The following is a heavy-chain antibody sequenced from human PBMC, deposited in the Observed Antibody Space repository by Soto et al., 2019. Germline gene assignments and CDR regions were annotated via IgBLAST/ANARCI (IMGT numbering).Heavy chain of an antibody. D-gene: IGHD3-16*02. Sequence: GGSLRLSCAASGFTFSSYAMSWVRQAPGKGLEWVSAISGSGGSTYYADSVKGRFTISRDNSKNTLYLQMNSLRAEDTAVYYCAKAGMITFGGVIDFDYWGQGTLVTISS. CDR3: AKAGMITFGGVIDFDY. V-gene: IGHV3-23*01. CDR1: GFTFSSYA. J-gene: IGHJ4*02. CDR2: ISGSGGST.